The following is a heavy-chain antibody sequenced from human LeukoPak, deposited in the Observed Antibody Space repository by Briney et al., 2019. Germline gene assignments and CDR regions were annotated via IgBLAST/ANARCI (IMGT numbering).Heavy chain of an antibody. CDR1: GYSISNGYY. D-gene: IGHD1-26*01. J-gene: IGHJ4*02. V-gene: IGHV4-38-2*02. Sequence: SETLSLTCTVSGYSISNGYYWGWIRQPPGKGLEFIGSVYHGGNTYYKASLKSRVTISLDTSKNQFSLRLSSVTAADTAVCCCARSYSGSFLYWGQGSLVTVSS. CDR2: VYHGGNT. CDR3: ARSYSGSFLY.